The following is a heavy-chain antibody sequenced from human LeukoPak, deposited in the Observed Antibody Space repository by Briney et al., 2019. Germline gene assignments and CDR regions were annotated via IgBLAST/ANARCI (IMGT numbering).Heavy chain of an antibody. CDR3: ATEKGLGYCSRINCQGDS. J-gene: IGHJ4*02. D-gene: IGHD2-15*01. CDR1: GYTLSKLS. Sequence: GSVKVSCKVSGYTLSKLSIHWVRQAPGKGLEWIGGFDRELGDATFAQKFQGRVTLTEDTSTDTAFMDLSSLRSEDTAMYYCATEKGLGYCSRINCQGDSWGQGTLVTVSS. CDR2: FDRELGDA. V-gene: IGHV1-24*01.